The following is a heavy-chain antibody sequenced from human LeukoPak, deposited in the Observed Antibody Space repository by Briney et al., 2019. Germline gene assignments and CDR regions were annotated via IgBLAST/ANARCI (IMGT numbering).Heavy chain of an antibody. CDR2: IYTSGST. CDR3: ARGRGYDFWSGYYTDHDALDI. CDR1: GGSISSYY. D-gene: IGHD3-3*01. V-gene: IGHV4-4*07. J-gene: IGHJ3*02. Sequence: SETLSLTCTVSGGSISSYYWSWIRQPAGKGLEWIGRIYTSGSTNYNPSLKSRVTMSVDTSKNQFSLKLSSVTAADTAVYYCARGRGYDFWSGYYTDHDALDIWGQGTMVTVSS.